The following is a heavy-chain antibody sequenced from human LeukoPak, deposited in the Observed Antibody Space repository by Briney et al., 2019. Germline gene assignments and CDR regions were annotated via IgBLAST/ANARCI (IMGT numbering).Heavy chain of an antibody. CDR3: ARLYTAYDFWSGYYKRGFDY. CDR1: GFTFSTYG. Sequence: PGGSLRLSCAASGFTFSTYGMHWIRQPPGKGLEWIGSIYYSGSTYYNPSLKSRVTISADTSKNQFSLKLSSVTAADTAVYYCARLYTAYDFWSGYYKRGFDYWGQGTLVTVSS. D-gene: IGHD3-3*01. CDR2: IYYSGST. J-gene: IGHJ4*02. V-gene: IGHV4-39*07.